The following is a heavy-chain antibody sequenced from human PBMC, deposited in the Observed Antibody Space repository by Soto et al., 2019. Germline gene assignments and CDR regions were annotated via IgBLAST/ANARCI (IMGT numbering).Heavy chain of an antibody. CDR3: ARVKLGSYDWFDP. CDR2: INPDGSRT. CDR1: GFIFSSYW. Sequence: EVQLVESGGGLVPPGGSLRLSCAASGFIFSSYWMHWVRRAPGKGLAWVSRINPDGSRTTYADSVTGRFTISRDNAKNTVFLQMNSLRAEDTAVYYCARVKLGSYDWFDPWGQGILVTVSS. D-gene: IGHD3-16*01. V-gene: IGHV3-74*01. J-gene: IGHJ5*02.